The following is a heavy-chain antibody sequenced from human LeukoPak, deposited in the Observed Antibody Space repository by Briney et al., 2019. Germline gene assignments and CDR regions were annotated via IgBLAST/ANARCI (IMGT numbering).Heavy chain of an antibody. V-gene: IGHV4-39*07. CDR2: VYYTGAS. Sequence: SETLSLTCTVSGGSISSSSYYWGWIRRPPGKGLEWIGSVYYTGASYYNPSLKSRVTISIDTSKKHFSLKLTSVTAADTAVYYCARGAPPQNWGQGTLVTVSS. CDR1: GGSISSSSYY. J-gene: IGHJ4*02. CDR3: ARGAPPQN.